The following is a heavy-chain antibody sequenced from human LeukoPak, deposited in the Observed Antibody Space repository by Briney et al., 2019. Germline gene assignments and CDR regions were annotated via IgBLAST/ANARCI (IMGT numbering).Heavy chain of an antibody. CDR2: ISGYNGKT. CDR3: AREDSGSSRVFDV. CDR1: GYAFTSNG. V-gene: IGHV1-18*03. J-gene: IGHJ3*01. Sequence: ASVKVSCKASGYAFTSNGMSWVRQAPGQGLEWMGWISGYNGKTNYAQKLQGRITMTTDTPTSTVYMELRSLRSDDMAVYYCAREDSGSSRVFDVWGQGTMVTVSS. D-gene: IGHD1-26*01.